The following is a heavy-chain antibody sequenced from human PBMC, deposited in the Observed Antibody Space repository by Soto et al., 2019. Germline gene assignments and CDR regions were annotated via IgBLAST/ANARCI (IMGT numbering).Heavy chain of an antibody. Sequence: QVQLVESGGGVVQPGRSLRLSCAASGFTFSSYGMHGVRQAPGKGLEWVAVISYDGSNKYYADSVKGRFTISRDNSKHTLYLQMNSLRAEDTAVYYCAKDPIESCSSTSCYGMDVWGQGTTVTVSS. V-gene: IGHV3-30*18. CDR1: GFTFSSYG. CDR3: AKDPIESCSSTSCYGMDV. J-gene: IGHJ6*02. CDR2: ISYDGSNK. D-gene: IGHD2-2*01.